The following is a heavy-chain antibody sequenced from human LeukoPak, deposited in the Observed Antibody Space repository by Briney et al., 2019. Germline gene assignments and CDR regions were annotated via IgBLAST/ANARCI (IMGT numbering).Heavy chain of an antibody. CDR2: TRYDGNNK. D-gene: IGHD3-10*01. CDR1: GFTFSSFG. J-gene: IGHJ4*02. CDR3: AKDQSHGSGSYYPDY. V-gene: IGHV3-30*02. Sequence: GGSLRLSRAASGFTFSSFGMHWVRQAPGKGLEWVAFTRYDGNNKYYTDAVKGRFTISRDNSKNTLYLQMNSLRAEDTAVYYCAKDQSHGSGSYYPDYWGQGTLVTVSS.